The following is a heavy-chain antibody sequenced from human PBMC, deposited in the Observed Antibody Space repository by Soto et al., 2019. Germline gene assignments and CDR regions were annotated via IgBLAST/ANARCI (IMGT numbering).Heavy chain of an antibody. V-gene: IGHV4-31*03. D-gene: IGHD2-2*01. CDR3: AVGVVVPAAVFQH. CDR2: IYYSGST. CDR1: GGSISSGGYY. J-gene: IGHJ1*01. Sequence: QVQLQESGPGLVKPSQTLSLTCTVSGGSISSGGYYWSWIRQHPGKCLEWIGYIYYSGSTYYNPSLKSRDTIAVATSKNQCSLKLSSVTAADTAVYYCAVGVVVPAAVFQHWGQGTLVTVSS.